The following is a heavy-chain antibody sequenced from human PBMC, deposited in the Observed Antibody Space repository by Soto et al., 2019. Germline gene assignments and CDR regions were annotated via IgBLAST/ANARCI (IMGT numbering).Heavy chain of an antibody. V-gene: IGHV1-24*01. CDR2: FDPEDGET. CDR1: GYTLTELS. D-gene: IGHD4-17*01. CDR3: ATDHPTTGAFDI. Sequence: ASVKVSCKVSGYTLTELSMHLVRQAPGKGLEWMGGFDPEDGETIYAQKFQGRVTMTEDTSTDTAYMELSSLRSEDTAVYYCATDHPTTGAFDIWGQGTMVTVSS. J-gene: IGHJ3*02.